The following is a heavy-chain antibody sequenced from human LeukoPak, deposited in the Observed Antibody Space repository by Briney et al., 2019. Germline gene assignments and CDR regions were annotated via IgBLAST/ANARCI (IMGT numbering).Heavy chain of an antibody. CDR2: IYYSGST. CDR1: GGSISSRDYF. Sequence: SQTLSLTCTVSGGSISSRDYFWSWIPQHPGKGLEWIGYIYYSGSTYSNPSLKSRVTISVDTSKNQFSLKLSSVTAADTAVYYCARDRYGDYVSDPWGQGTLVTVSS. CDR3: ARDRYGDYVSDP. D-gene: IGHD4-17*01. V-gene: IGHV4-31*03. J-gene: IGHJ5*02.